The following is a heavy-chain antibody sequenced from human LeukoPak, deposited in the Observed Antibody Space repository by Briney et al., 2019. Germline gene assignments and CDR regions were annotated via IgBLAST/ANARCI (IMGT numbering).Heavy chain of an antibody. CDR3: AKERKYYDFWSGYPLGYYMDV. D-gene: IGHD3-3*01. V-gene: IGHV3-23*01. CDR2: ISGSGGST. J-gene: IGHJ6*03. CDR1: GFTFSSYA. Sequence: GGSLRLSCAASGFTFSSYAMSWVRQAPGKGLEWVSAISGSGGSTYYADSVKGRFTISRDNSKNTLYLQMNSLRAEDTAVYCCAKERKYYDFWSGYPLGYYMDVWGKGTTVTVSS.